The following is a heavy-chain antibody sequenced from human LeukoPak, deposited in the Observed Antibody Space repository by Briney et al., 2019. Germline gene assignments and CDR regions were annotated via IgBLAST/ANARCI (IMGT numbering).Heavy chain of an antibody. Sequence: GGSLRLSCAASGFTFSSYSMNWVRQAPGKGLEWVSSISSSSNYIYYADSVKGRFTISRDNAKNSLYLQMNSLRDEDTAVYYCARFNYYDSSGHFDYWGQGTLVTVSS. CDR1: GFTFSSYS. CDR2: ISSSSNYI. D-gene: IGHD3-22*01. CDR3: ARFNYYDSSGHFDY. V-gene: IGHV3-21*01. J-gene: IGHJ4*02.